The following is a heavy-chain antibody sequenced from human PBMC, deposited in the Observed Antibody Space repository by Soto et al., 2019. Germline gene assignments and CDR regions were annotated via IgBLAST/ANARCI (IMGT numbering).Heavy chain of an antibody. Sequence: GGTLRLSCAASGFTFSSYGMHWVRQAPGKGLEWVAVIWYDGSNKYYADSVKGRFTISRDNSKNTLYLQMNSLRAEDTAVYYCARGEPYYSDGMDVSGPATTVTGSS. J-gene: IGHJ6*02. CDR3: ARGEPYYSDGMDV. CDR2: IWYDGSNK. D-gene: IGHD1-1*01. V-gene: IGHV3-33*01. CDR1: GFTFSSYG.